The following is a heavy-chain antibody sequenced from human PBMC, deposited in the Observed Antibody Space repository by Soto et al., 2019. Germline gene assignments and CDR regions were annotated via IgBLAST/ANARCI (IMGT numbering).Heavy chain of an antibody. CDR1: GFTFSTYW. D-gene: IGHD5-18*01. Sequence: GGSLRLSCAASGFTFSTYWMSWVRQAPGKGLEWVANIKRDGSEKNYVGSVKGRFTISRDNAKSSLYLQMNSLRAEDTAVYFCSRAYSYVAFWGQGTLVTVSS. V-gene: IGHV3-7*04. J-gene: IGHJ4*02. CDR3: SRAYSYVAF. CDR2: IKRDGSEK.